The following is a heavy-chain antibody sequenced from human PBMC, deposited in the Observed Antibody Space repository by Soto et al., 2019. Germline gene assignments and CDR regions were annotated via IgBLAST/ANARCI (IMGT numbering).Heavy chain of an antibody. CDR2: ISYDGSNK. Sequence: GGSLRLSCAASGFTFSSYAMHWVRQAPGKGLEWVAVISYDGSNKYYADSVKGRFTISRDNSKNTLYLQMNSLRAEDTAVYYCARGTGPYYYYGMDVWDQGTTVTVSS. CDR1: GFTFSSYA. J-gene: IGHJ6*02. V-gene: IGHV3-30-3*01. CDR3: ARGTGPYYYYGMDV.